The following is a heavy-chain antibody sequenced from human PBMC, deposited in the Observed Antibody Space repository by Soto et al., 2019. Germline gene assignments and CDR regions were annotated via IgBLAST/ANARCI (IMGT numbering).Heavy chain of an antibody. CDR3: AKASRITMVRGVLFDY. D-gene: IGHD3-10*01. J-gene: IGHJ4*02. Sequence: GSLRLSCAASGXTFSGYSMSWVRQAPGKGLEWVSAISGSGGSTHYADAVKGRFNISRDNSKNTLYLQMNSLRAEETALYYCAKASRITMVRGVLFDYWGQGTLGPVSS. V-gene: IGHV3-23*01. CDR2: ISGSGGST. CDR1: GXTFSGYS.